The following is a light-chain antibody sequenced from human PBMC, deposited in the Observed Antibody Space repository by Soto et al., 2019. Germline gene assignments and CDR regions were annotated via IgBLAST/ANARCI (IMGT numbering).Light chain of an antibody. CDR3: QRYGIPRYI. CDR2: GAS. CDR1: QSVRSNY. Sequence: EIVLTQSPGTLSLSPGERATLSCRASQSVRSNYVAWYQQKPGQPPRLLIYGASSGATGIPDRFTGSGSGTDFTLTIRRLELEVLAGYYGQRYGIPRYIFGQGTKLDI. V-gene: IGKV3-20*01. J-gene: IGKJ2*01.